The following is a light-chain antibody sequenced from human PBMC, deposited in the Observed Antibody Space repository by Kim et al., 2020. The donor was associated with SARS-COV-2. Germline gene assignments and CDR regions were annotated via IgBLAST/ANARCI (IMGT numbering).Light chain of an antibody. Sequence: GVTISGSGSSSNIGSNSVNWYQQLPGTAPKLLIYSNNQRPSGVPDRFSGSKSGTSASLAISGLQSEDEADYYCAAWDDSLNGHVVFGGGTKLTVL. J-gene: IGLJ2*01. CDR1: SSNIGSNS. V-gene: IGLV1-44*01. CDR2: SNN. CDR3: AAWDDSLNGHVV.